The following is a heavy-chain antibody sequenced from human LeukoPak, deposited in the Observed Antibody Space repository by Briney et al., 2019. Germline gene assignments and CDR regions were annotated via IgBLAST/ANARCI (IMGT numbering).Heavy chain of an antibody. J-gene: IGHJ4*02. CDR3: ARSGWYSLDY. D-gene: IGHD6-19*01. V-gene: IGHV4-34*01. CDR2: INHSGST. Sequence: PSETLSLTCAVYGGSFSGYYWSWIRQPPGKGLEWIGEINHSGSTNYNPSLKSRVTISLDTSKNQFSLKLSSVTAADTAVYYCARSGWYSLDYWGQGTLVSVSS. CDR1: GGSFSGYY.